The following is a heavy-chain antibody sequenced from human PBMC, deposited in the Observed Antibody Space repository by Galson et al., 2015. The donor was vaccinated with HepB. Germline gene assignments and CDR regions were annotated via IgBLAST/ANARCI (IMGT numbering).Heavy chain of an antibody. CDR3: ASMENCSSTSCYQLDY. D-gene: IGHD2-2*01. V-gene: IGHV4-59*01. J-gene: IGHJ4*02. CDR2: IYYSGST. CDR1: GGSFSGYY. Sequence: LSLTCAVYGGSFSGYYWSWIRQPPGKGLEWIGYIYYSGSTNYNPSLKSRVTISVDTSKNQFSLKLSSVTAADTAVYYCASMENCSSTSCYQLDYWGQGTLVTVSS.